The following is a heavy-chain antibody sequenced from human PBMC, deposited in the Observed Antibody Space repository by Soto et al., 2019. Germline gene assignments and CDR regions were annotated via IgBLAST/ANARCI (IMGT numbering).Heavy chain of an antibody. D-gene: IGHD3-9*01. CDR1: GFTFSSYG. CDR3: ARDLRVVRYYDIVTGSGAYYYYGMDV. V-gene: IGHV3-33*01. J-gene: IGHJ6*02. CDR2: IWYDGSNK. Sequence: GGSLRLSCAASGFTFSSYGMHWVRQAPGKGLEWVAVIWYDGSNKYYANSVKGRFNITRDNSKNTLYLQMNSLRAEETAVYYCARDLRVVRYYDIVTGSGAYYYYGMDVWGQGTTVTVSS.